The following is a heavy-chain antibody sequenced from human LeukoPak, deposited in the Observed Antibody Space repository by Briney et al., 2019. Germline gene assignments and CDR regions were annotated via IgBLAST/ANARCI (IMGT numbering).Heavy chain of an antibody. J-gene: IGHJ6*02. Sequence: PGGSLRLSCAASGFTFSSYGMHWVRQAPGKGLEWVAVISYDGSNKYYADSVKGRFTISRDNSKNTLYLQMNSLRAEDTAVYYCARGSSDWYFGYGMDVWGRGTTVTVSS. CDR3: ARGSSDWYFGYGMDV. CDR2: ISYDGSNK. CDR1: GFTFSSYG. V-gene: IGHV3-30*19. D-gene: IGHD6-19*01.